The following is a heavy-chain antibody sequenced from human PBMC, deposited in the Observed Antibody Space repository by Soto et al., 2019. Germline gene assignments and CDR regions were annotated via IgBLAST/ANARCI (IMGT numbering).Heavy chain of an antibody. J-gene: IGHJ3*02. Sequence: QVQLQESGPGLVKPSGTLSLTCTVSNASISSRKWWTWVRQTPGKGLEWIGEIYHSGSINHNPSLKSRVTMSLDKSKNQFSLKMTSVTAADTAVYYCASNFGELLADAFDIWGQGTVVTVSS. CDR1: NASISSRKW. CDR2: IYHSGSI. V-gene: IGHV4-4*02. D-gene: IGHD3-10*01. CDR3: ASNFGELLADAFDI.